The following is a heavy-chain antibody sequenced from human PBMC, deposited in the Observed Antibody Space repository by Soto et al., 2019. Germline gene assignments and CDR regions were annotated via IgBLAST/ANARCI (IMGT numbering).Heavy chain of an antibody. CDR2: FDPEDGET. J-gene: IGHJ6*02. CDR3: ATARPRPTEHFGYYYGMDV. Sequence: QVQLVQSGAEVKKPGASVKVSCKVSGYTLTELSMHWVRQAPGNGLEWMGGFDPEDGETIYAQKFQGRVTMTEDTSTDTAYMELSSLRSEDTAVYYCATARPRPTEHFGYYYGMDVWGQGTTVTVSS. V-gene: IGHV1-24*01. D-gene: IGHD4-17*01. CDR1: GYTLTELS.